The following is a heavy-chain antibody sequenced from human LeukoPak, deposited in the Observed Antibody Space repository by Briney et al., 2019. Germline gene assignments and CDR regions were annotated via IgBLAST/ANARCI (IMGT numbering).Heavy chain of an antibody. Sequence: GGSLRLSCAASGFTFSSYGMHWVRQAPGKGLEWEAFIRYDGSNKYYADSVKGRFTISRDNSKNTLYLQMNSLRAEDTAVYYCAKDGHGYWTTVTRIRYFDYWGQGTLVTVSS. V-gene: IGHV3-30*02. CDR3: AKDGHGYWTTVTRIRYFDY. D-gene: IGHD4-17*01. CDR2: IRYDGSNK. CDR1: GFTFSSYG. J-gene: IGHJ4*02.